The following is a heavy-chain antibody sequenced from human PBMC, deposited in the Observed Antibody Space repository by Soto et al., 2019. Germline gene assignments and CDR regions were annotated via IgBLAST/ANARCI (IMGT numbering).Heavy chain of an antibody. CDR1: GYTFTSYG. CDR2: ISAYNGNT. V-gene: IGHV1-18*01. CDR3: ASASYCSGGSCSQFDY. D-gene: IGHD2-15*01. J-gene: IGHJ4*02. Sequence: ASVKVSCKASGYTFTSYGISWVRQAPGQGLEWMGWISAYNGNTNYAQKLQGRVTMTTDTSTSTAYMELRSLRSDDTAVYYCASASYCSGGSCSQFDYWGQGTLVTVSS.